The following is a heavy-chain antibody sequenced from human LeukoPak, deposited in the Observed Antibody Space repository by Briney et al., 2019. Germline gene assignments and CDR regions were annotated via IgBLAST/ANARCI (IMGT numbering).Heavy chain of an antibody. J-gene: IGHJ4*02. CDR2: ISAYNGNT. CDR1: GYTFTSYG. V-gene: IGHV1-18*01. CDR3: ASDGYSSGWYRGPLDY. D-gene: IGHD6-19*01. Sequence: ASVKVSCKASGYTFTSYGISLVRQAPGQGLEWMGWISAYNGNTNYAQKLQGRVTMTTDTSTSTAYMELRSLRSDDTAVYYCASDGYSSGWYRGPLDYWGQGTLVTVSS.